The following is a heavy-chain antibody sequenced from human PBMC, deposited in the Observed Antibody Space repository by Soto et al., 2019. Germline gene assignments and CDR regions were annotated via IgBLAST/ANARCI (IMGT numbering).Heavy chain of an antibody. D-gene: IGHD3-16*01. CDR1: GFSLSTSGVG. V-gene: IGHV2-5*02. CDR2: IYWDDDK. CDR3: ARRRSGAGGAAGDGRKNFDY. Sequence: SGPTLVNPTQTLTLTCTFSGFSLSTSGVGVGWIRQPPGKALEWLALIYWDDDKRYSPSLKSRLTITKDSSKNQVVLTLTNMDPVDTATYYCARRRSGAGGAAGDGRKNFDYGGKGMLVTVSS. J-gene: IGHJ4*02.